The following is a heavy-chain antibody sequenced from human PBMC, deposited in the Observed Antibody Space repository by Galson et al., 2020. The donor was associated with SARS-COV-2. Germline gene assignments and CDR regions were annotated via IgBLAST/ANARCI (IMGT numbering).Heavy chain of an antibody. Sequence: SETLSHTCTVPGGSIRNYYWSWIRQPPGKGLEWIGDISTIGYTNYNPSLKRRVTISVDTSKNQFSLKLRSMSPADTAVYYWARDISDDSGHSHGFELWGQGTLVTVSS. V-gene: IGHV4-59*01. CDR2: ISTIGYT. D-gene: IGHD3-22*01. J-gene: IGHJ5*02. CDR1: GGSIRNYY. CDR3: ARDISDDSGHSHGFEL.